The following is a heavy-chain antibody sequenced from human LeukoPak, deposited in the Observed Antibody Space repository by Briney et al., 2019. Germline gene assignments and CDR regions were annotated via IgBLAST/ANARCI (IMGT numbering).Heavy chain of an antibody. CDR3: ARAFRMYALHNWFDP. D-gene: IGHD2-8*01. Sequence: SETLSLTCSVSGASMKSSEYYWAWVRQAPGKGLEWIGNIYSSGSTFYHPSLKSRVTISVDTSKNQFALKLSSVTAADTAVYYCARAFRMYALHNWFDPWGQGTLVTVSS. V-gene: IGHV4-39*06. CDR1: GASMKSSEYY. CDR2: IYSSGST. J-gene: IGHJ5*02.